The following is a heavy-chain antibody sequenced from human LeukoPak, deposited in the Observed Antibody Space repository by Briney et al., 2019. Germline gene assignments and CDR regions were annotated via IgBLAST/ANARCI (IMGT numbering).Heavy chain of an antibody. V-gene: IGHV4-59*08. CDR1: GGSISSYY. Sequence: SETLSLTCTVSGGSISSYYWNWIRQPPGKGLEWIGFIYYSGSTNYNPSLKSRVTISVDTSKNQFSLKLSSVTAADTAVYYCAGRHYDSSGYYSYYFDYWGQGTLVTVSS. CDR3: AGRHYDSSGYYSYYFDY. CDR2: IYYSGST. D-gene: IGHD3-22*01. J-gene: IGHJ4*02.